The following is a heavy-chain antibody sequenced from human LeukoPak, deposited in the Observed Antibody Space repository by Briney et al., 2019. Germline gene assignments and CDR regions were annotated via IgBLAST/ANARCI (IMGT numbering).Heavy chain of an antibody. V-gene: IGHV5-51*01. J-gene: IGHJ4*02. D-gene: IGHD1-26*01. CDR3: ARHSGVRTGAVY. Sequence: GESLKISFKGSGXSFTSYCIGWVRQKPGKGLEWMGIIYPSDSDTRYSPSFEGQVTISADKSISTAYLQWSSLKASDNAMYYCARHSGVRTGAVYWGQGTLVTV. CDR1: GXSFTSYC. CDR2: IYPSDSDT.